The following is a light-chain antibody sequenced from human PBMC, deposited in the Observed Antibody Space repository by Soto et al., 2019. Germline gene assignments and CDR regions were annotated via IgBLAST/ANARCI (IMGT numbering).Light chain of an antibody. CDR3: QQLNTYPWT. Sequence: DIQLTQSPSFLSASVGDRVTITCRASQGISSYLAWYQQKPGKAPKLLIFAASTLQSGVPSRFSGSGSGTEFTLTISSPQPEDFAISYCQQLNTYPWTFGQGTKVEIK. CDR1: QGISSY. V-gene: IGKV1-9*01. CDR2: AAS. J-gene: IGKJ1*01.